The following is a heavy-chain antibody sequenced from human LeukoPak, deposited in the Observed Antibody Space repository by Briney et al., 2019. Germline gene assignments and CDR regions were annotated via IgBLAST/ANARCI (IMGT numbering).Heavy chain of an antibody. CDR2: IYYSGST. D-gene: IGHD3-10*01. Sequence: PSETLSLTCTVSGGSISSYYWSWIRQPPGKGLEWIGYIYYSGSTYYNPSLKSRVTISVDTSKNQFSLKLSSVTAADTAVYYCARVGGMVRGVIIPYFDYWGQGTLVTVSS. CDR3: ARVGGMVRGVIIPYFDY. V-gene: IGHV4-59*06. CDR1: GGSISSYY. J-gene: IGHJ4*02.